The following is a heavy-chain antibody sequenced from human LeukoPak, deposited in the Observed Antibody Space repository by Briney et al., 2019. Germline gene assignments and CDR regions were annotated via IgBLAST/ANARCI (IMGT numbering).Heavy chain of an antibody. CDR3: ARGWTDCNNGVCYSNYYYMDV. CDR2: MNPNTGHT. CDR1: GYAFSSYD. J-gene: IGHJ6*03. D-gene: IGHD2-8*01. Sequence: SVKVSCKTSGYAFSSYDINWVRQAPGQGLEWMGWMNPNTGHTGSAEQFQGRVTMTRNTSISTAYMELSSLKSEDTATYYCARGWTDCNNGVCYSNYYYMDVWGKGTTVTVSS. V-gene: IGHV1-8*01.